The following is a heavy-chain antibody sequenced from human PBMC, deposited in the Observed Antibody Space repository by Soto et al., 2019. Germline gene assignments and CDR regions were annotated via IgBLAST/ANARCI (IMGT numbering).Heavy chain of an antibody. Sequence: SETLSLTCTVSGGSISSYYWSWIRQPPGKGLEWIGYIYYSGSTNYNPSLKSRVTISVDTSKNQFSLKLSSVTAADTAVYYFAREVPEYYDILTGYYMIDYWGQGTLVTVSS. V-gene: IGHV4-59*12. D-gene: IGHD3-9*01. CDR2: IYYSGST. J-gene: IGHJ4*02. CDR1: GGSISSYY. CDR3: AREVPEYYDILTGYYMIDY.